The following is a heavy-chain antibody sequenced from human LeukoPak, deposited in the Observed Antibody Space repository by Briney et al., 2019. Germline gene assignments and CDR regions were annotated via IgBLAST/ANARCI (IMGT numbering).Heavy chain of an antibody. Sequence: GGSLRLSCAASGFTFSSYWMHWVRQAPGKGLVWVSRINSDGSSTSYADSVKGRFTISRDNAKNTLYLQMNSLRAEDTAVYYCARGYYGIAVAGTYYFDYWGQGTLVTVSS. CDR1: GFTFSSYW. CDR2: INSDGSST. J-gene: IGHJ4*02. D-gene: IGHD6-19*01. V-gene: IGHV3-74*01. CDR3: ARGYYGIAVAGTYYFDY.